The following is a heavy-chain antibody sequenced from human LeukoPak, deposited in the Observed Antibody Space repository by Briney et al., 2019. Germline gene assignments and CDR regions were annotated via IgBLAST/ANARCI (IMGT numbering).Heavy chain of an antibody. CDR3: ARGDGIAVAPENY. D-gene: IGHD6-19*01. CDR2: IYHSGST. V-gene: IGHV4-38-2*02. CDR1: GYSISSGYY. Sequence: SETLSLTCTVSGYSISSGYYWGWIRQPPGKGLEWIGSIYHSGSTYYNPSLKSRVTISVDTSKNQFSLKLSSVTAADTAVYYCARGDGIAVAPENYWGQGTLVTVSS. J-gene: IGHJ4*02.